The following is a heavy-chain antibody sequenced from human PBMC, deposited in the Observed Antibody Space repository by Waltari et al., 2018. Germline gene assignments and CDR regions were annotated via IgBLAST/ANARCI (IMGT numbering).Heavy chain of an antibody. CDR1: SDPISGNSW. CDR2: VHHSGKT. D-gene: IGHD2-2*01. V-gene: IGHV4-4*02. J-gene: IGHJ4*02. Sequence: QVQLQESGQGLVKPSGTLSLTCAVSSDPISGNSWWSWVRQAPEKGLEWIGQVHHSGKTHYNPSLQSRVTISVDKPKNQFSLNLNSVTAADTAVYYCAGDRAIGLFFDYWGRGTLVTVSS. CDR3: AGDRAIGLFFDY.